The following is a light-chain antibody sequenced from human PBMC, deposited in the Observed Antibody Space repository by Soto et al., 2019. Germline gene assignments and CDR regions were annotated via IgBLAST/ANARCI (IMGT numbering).Light chain of an antibody. J-gene: IGLJ3*02. Sequence: QHVLTQSSSASASLGSSVKLTCTLSSGHSSYIIAWHQQQPGKAPRYLMKLEGSGNYNKGSGVPDRFSGSSSGADRYLTISDLQFEDEADYYCETWDSNNWVFGGGTKLTVL. CDR3: ETWDSNNWV. CDR1: SGHSSYI. V-gene: IGLV4-60*02. CDR2: LEGSGNY.